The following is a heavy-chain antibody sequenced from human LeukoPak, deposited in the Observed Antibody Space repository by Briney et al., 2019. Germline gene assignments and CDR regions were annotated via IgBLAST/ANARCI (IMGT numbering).Heavy chain of an antibody. CDR3: AKDISSGNVPYYYYGMDV. V-gene: IGHV3-9*01. D-gene: IGHD3-10*01. CDR2: ISWNSGSI. Sequence: GGSLRLPCAASGFTFDDYAMHWVRQAPGKGLEWVSGISWNSGSIGYADSVKGRFTISRDNAKNSLYLQMNGLRAEDTALYYCAKDISSGNVPYYYYGMDVWGQGTTVTVSS. J-gene: IGHJ6*02. CDR1: GFTFDDYA.